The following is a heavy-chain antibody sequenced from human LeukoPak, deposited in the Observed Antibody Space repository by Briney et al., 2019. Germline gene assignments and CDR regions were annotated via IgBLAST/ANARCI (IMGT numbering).Heavy chain of an antibody. D-gene: IGHD6-6*01. CDR1: GFTFTSSA. J-gene: IGHJ4*02. Sequence: GASVKVSCKASGFTFTSSAMQWVRQARGQRLEWIGWIVVGSGNTNYAQKFQERVTITRDMSTSTAYMELSSLRSEDTAVYYCAAVDSSSSAYQLDYWGREPWSPSPQ. CDR2: IVVGSGNT. CDR3: AAVDSSSSAYQLDY. V-gene: IGHV1-58*02.